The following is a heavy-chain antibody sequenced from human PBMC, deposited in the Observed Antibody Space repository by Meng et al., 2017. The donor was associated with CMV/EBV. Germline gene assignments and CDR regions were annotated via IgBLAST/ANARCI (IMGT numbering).Heavy chain of an antibody. CDR3: TTNSYLGYCSSTSCVGY. D-gene: IGHD2-2*01. J-gene: IGHJ4*02. V-gene: IGHV3-73*01. CDR1: GFTFSGSA. Sequence: GGSLRLSCAASGFTFSGSAMHWVRQASGKGLEWVGRIRSKANSYATAYAASVKGRFTISRDDSKNTAYLQMNSLKTEDTAVYYCTTNSYLGYCSSTSCVGYWGQGTRVTVSS. CDR2: IRSKANSYAT.